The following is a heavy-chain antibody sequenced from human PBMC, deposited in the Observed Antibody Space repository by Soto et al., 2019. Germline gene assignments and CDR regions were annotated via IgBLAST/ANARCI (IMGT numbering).Heavy chain of an antibody. Sequence: ASVKVSCKASGYTFTSYYMHWVRQAPGQGLEWMGIINPSGGSTSYAQKFQGRVTMTRDTSTSTVYMELSSLRSEDTAVYYCARDFPGEYYYDSSPAAYYYYGMDVWGQGTTVTVS. CDR3: ARDFPGEYYYDSSPAAYYYYGMDV. D-gene: IGHD3-22*01. CDR1: GYTFTSYY. J-gene: IGHJ6*02. V-gene: IGHV1-46*01. CDR2: INPSGGST.